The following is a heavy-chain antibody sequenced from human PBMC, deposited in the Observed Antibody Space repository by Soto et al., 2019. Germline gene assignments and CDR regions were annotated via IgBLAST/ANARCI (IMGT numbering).Heavy chain of an antibody. V-gene: IGHV3-33*01. CDR1: GFTFSSYG. D-gene: IGHD3-3*01. CDR3: ARDRRITIFGVVTYYYYGMDV. Sequence: GGSLRLSCAASGFTFSSYGMHWVRQAPGKGLEWVAVIWYDGSNKYYADSVKGRFTISRDNSKNTLYLQMNSLRDEDTAVYYCARDRRITIFGVVTYYYYGMDVWGQGTTVTVSS. CDR2: IWYDGSNK. J-gene: IGHJ6*02.